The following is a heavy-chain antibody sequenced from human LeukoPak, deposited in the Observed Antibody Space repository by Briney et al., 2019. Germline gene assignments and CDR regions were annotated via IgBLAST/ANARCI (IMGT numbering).Heavy chain of an antibody. J-gene: IGHJ5*02. CDR3: ARDPGAFGGVSP. CDR2: INHSGST. V-gene: IGHV4-34*01. D-gene: IGHD3-16*01. Sequence: SETLSLTCAVYGGSFSGYYWSWIRQPPGKGLEWIGEINHSGSTNYNPSLKSRVTISVDTSKNQFSLKLSSVTAADTAVYYCARDPGAFGGVSPWGQGTLVTVSS. CDR1: GGSFSGYY.